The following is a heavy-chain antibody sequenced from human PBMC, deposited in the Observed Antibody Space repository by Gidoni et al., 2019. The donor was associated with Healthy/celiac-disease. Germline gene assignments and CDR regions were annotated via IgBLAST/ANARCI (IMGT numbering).Heavy chain of an antibody. CDR1: GFPVSSNY. J-gene: IGHJ4*02. V-gene: IGHV3-66*02. CDR2: IYSGGST. D-gene: IGHD6-6*01. Sequence: EVPLVESGGGLVHPGGSLRLSCAASGFPVSSNYMSWVRQAPGKGLEWVSVIYSGGSTYYADSVKGRFTISRDNSKNTLYLQMNSLRAEDTAVYYCARGGYSSSDNFDYWGQGTLVTVSS. CDR3: ARGGYSSSDNFDY.